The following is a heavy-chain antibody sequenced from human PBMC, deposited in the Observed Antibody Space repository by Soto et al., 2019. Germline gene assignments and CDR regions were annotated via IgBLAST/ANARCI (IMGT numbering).Heavy chain of an antibody. J-gene: IGHJ6*03. CDR1: GFTFSSYS. V-gene: IGHV3-48*01. D-gene: IGHD6-13*01. CDR2: ISSSSSTI. CDR3: ARESGIAAAGYYYYYYMDV. Sequence: EVQLVESGGGLVQPGGSLRLSCAASGFTFSSYSMNWVRQAPGKGLEWVSYISSSSSTIYYADSVKGRFTISRDNAKNSLKLHMNSRRAEDTAVYYCARESGIAAAGYYYYYYMDVWGKGTTVTVSS.